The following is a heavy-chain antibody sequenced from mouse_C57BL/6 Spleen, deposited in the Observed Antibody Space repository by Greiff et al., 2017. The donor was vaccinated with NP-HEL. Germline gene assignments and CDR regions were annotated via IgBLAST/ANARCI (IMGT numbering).Heavy chain of an antibody. Sequence: EVQGVESGGGLVQPGGSQSLSCAASGFTFTDYYMSWVRQPPGKALEWLGFIRNKANGYTTEYSASVKGRFTISRDNSQSILYLQMNALRAEDSATYYCARYYGSSPYFDYWGQGTTLTVSS. CDR2: IRNKANGYTT. V-gene: IGHV7-3*01. CDR3: ARYYGSSPYFDY. D-gene: IGHD1-1*01. CDR1: GFTFTDYY. J-gene: IGHJ2*01.